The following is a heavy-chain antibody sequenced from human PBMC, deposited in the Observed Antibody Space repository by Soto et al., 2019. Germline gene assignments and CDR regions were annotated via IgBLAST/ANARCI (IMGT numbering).Heavy chain of an antibody. D-gene: IGHD2-2*01. J-gene: IGHJ6*02. CDR2: ISSSSSYI. Sequence: EVQLVESGGGLVKPGGSLRLSCAASGFTFSSYSMNWVRQAPGKGLEWVSSISSSSSYIYYADSVKGRFTISRDNAKNSLYLQMNSLRAEDTAVYYCAREHCSSTSCYHYYYGMDVWGQGTTVTVSS. V-gene: IGHV3-21*01. CDR3: AREHCSSTSCYHYYYGMDV. CDR1: GFTFSSYS.